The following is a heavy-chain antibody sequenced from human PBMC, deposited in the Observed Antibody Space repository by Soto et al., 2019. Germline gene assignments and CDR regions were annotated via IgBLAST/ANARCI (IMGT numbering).Heavy chain of an antibody. J-gene: IGHJ6*02. CDR2: IKSKSDGGTT. CDR3: TTGKLERRSYMSYYYGMDV. V-gene: IGHV3-15*01. D-gene: IGHD1-1*01. CDR1: GLTFNNAW. Sequence: GGSLRLSCAASGLTFNNAWMSWVRQVPGKGLEWVGRIKSKSDGGTTDYNAPVKGRFTISRDDSKSTLYLLMNSLKSEDTALYYCTTGKLERRSYMSYYYGMDVWGQGTTVTVS.